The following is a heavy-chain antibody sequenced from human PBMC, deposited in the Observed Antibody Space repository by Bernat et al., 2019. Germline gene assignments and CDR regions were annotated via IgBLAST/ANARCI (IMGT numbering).Heavy chain of an antibody. V-gene: IGHV3-30-3*01. J-gene: IGHJ4*02. D-gene: IGHD3-22*01. CDR3: AGYHDGVTIWFEISY. Sequence: QVQLVEFGGGVVQPGRSLRLSCAASGFIFSSYAMHWVRQAPGKGLEWVAVISYDGGNKYYADSVKGRFTISRDNSKNTLYLQMNSLRAEDTAVYYCAGYHDGVTIWFEISYWGQGTLVTVSS. CDR1: GFIFSSYA. CDR2: ISYDGGNK.